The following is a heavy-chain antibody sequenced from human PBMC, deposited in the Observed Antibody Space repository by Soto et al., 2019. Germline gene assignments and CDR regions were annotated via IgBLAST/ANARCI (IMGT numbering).Heavy chain of an antibody. CDR3: ARVSTTPYYFDY. CDR2: IYYSGST. J-gene: IGHJ4*02. CDR1: GGSISSYY. Sequence: SETLSLTCTVSGGSISSYYWSWIRQPPGKGLKWIGYIYYSGSTTYNPSLKSRVTISVDTSKNQFSLKLSSVTAADTAVYYCARVSTTPYYFDYWGQGTLVTVS. V-gene: IGHV4-59*08. D-gene: IGHD1-1*01.